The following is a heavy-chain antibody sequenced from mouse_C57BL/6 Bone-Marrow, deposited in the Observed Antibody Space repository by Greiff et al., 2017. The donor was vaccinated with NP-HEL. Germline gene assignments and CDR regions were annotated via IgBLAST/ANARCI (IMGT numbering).Heavy chain of an antibody. V-gene: IGHV5-6*02. J-gene: IGHJ2*01. D-gene: IGHD2-3*01. Sequence: EVKLVESGGDLVKPGGSLKLSCAASGFTFSSYGMSWVRQTPDTRLEWVATISSGGSYTYYPDSVKGRFTISGDNAKNTLYLQMSSLKSEDTAMYYCARPLYDGYYGLDYWGQGTTLTVSS. CDR1: GFTFSSYG. CDR2: ISSGGSYT. CDR3: ARPLYDGYYGLDY.